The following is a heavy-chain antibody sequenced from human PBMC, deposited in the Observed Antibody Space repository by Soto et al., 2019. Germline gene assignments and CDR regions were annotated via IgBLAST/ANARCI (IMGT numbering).Heavy chain of an antibody. J-gene: IGHJ4*02. CDR1: GFTFSSYG. CDR2: ISYDGSNK. CDR3: AEGDY. V-gene: IGHV3-30*03. Sequence: QVQLVESGGGVVQPGRSLRLSCAASGFTFSSYGMHWVRQAPGKGLEWVAVISYDGSNKYYADSVKGRFTISRDNSKNTLYLQMNSLRAEDTAVYYCAEGDYWSQGTLVTVSS.